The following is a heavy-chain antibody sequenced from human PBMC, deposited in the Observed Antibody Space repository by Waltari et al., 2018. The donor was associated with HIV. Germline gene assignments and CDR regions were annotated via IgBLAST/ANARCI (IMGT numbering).Heavy chain of an antibody. J-gene: IGHJ6*02. CDR3: ARDPSAVAPGLYYYGLSL. Sequence: QVQLQASGPGLVMPSETLSLTCFVSGGSISSSYLVWIRPPPGEGLEWMGHIDYSGSTNYNPSLRSRVSISIDTSKNQFSLKLSSVTAADTAVYYCARDPSAVAPGLYYYGLSLWGPGTTVTVSS. CDR2: IDYSGST. D-gene: IGHD5-12*01. CDR1: GGSISSSY. V-gene: IGHV4-59*01.